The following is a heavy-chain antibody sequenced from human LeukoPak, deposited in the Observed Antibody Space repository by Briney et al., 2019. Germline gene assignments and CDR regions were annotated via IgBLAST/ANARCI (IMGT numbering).Heavy chain of an antibody. V-gene: IGHV4-59*08. J-gene: IGHJ6*04. CDR1: GGSISSYY. CDR2: IYYSGST. Sequence: SETRSLTCTVSGGSISSYYWSWIRQPPGKGLEWIGYIYYSGSTNYKSSLKSRVTISVDTSKNQFSLKLSSVTAADTAVYYCARQRERLLWFGELVGWGKGTTVTISS. D-gene: IGHD3-10*01. CDR3: ARQRERLLWFGELVG.